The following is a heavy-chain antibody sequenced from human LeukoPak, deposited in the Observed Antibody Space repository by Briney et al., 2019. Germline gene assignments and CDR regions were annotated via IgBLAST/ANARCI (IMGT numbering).Heavy chain of an antibody. CDR1: GYSFSTYG. CDR2: INPNSGGT. CDR3: ARDWAATTFYLYYDY. J-gene: IGHJ4*02. V-gene: IGHV1-2*02. Sequence: ASVKVSCKASGYSFSTYGITWVRQAPGQGLEWMGWINPNSGGTNYAQKFQGRVTMTRDTSISTAYMELSRLRSDDTAVYYCARDWAATTFYLYYDYWGQGTLVTVSS. D-gene: IGHD5-12*01.